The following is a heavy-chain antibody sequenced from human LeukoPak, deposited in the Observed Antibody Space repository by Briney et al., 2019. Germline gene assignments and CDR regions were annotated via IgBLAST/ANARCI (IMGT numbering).Heavy chain of an antibody. CDR1: GFTFSSYG. CDR3: ARDDNYGSDY. Sequence: GGSLRLSCAASGFTFSSYGMHWVRQAPGKGLERVANINQDGSEKYYVDSVKGRFTISRDNTKNSLFLQMNTLRADDTAVYYCARDDNYGSDYWGQGTLVIVSS. CDR2: INQDGSEK. D-gene: IGHD3-10*01. V-gene: IGHV3-7*01. J-gene: IGHJ4*02.